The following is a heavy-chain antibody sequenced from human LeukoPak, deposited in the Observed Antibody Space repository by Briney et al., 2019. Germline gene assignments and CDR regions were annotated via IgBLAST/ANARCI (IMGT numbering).Heavy chain of an antibody. CDR1: GFTFSSYA. CDR2: ISGSGGST. J-gene: IGHJ4*02. Sequence: GGSLRLSCAASGFTFSSYAMSRVRQAPGKGLEWVSAISGSGGSTYYADSVKGRFTISRDNSKNTLYLQMNSLRAEDTAVYYCAKFTDGYYDFWSGYPYWGQGTLVTVSS. V-gene: IGHV3-23*01. D-gene: IGHD3-3*01. CDR3: AKFTDGYYDFWSGYPY.